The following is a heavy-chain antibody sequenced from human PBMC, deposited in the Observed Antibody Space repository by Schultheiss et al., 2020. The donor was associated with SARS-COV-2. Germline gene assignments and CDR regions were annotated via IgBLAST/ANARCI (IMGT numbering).Heavy chain of an antibody. CDR3: AKHENFHGITIFGVVIPPLYYFDY. D-gene: IGHD3-3*01. V-gene: IGHV3-23*01. Sequence: GGSLRLSCAASGFTFSSYAMSWVRQAPGKGLEWVSAISGSGGSTYYADSVKGRFTISRDNSKNTLYLQMNSLRAEDTAVYYCAKHENFHGITIFGVVIPPLYYFDYWGQGTLVTVSS. CDR2: ISGSGGST. CDR1: GFTFSSYA. J-gene: IGHJ4*02.